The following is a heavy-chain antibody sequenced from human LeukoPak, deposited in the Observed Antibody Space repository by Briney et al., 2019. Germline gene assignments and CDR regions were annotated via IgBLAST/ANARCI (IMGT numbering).Heavy chain of an antibody. D-gene: IGHD3-22*01. V-gene: IGHV4-34*01. J-gene: IGHJ3*02. Sequence: PSETRSLTCAVYGGSFSGYYWSWIRQPPGKGLEWIGEINHSGTTHYSPSLKSRVTISVDTSKNQFSLKLSSVTAADTAVYYCARLYYYDSSGSYDAFDIWGQGTMVTVSS. CDR2: INHSGTT. CDR1: GGSFSGYY. CDR3: ARLYYYDSSGSYDAFDI.